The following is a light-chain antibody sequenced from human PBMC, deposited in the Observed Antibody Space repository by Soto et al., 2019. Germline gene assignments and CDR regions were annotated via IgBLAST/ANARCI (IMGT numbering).Light chain of an antibody. V-gene: IGKV3-20*01. J-gene: IGKJ4*01. CDR3: QHFGSAPLA. CDR1: QSVSNTY. CDR2: DAS. Sequence: EIVLTQSPGTLSLSPGERATLSCRASQSVSNTYLAWYQQKPGQAPRLLIYDASSRATGIPDRFSGSGSGTDFTLTISRLEPEDFAVYYCQHFGSAPLAFGGGTK.